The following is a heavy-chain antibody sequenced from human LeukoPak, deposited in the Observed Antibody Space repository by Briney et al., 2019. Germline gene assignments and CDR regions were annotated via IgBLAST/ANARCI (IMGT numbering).Heavy chain of an antibody. D-gene: IGHD5-18*01. J-gene: IGHJ4*02. V-gene: IGHV3-7*01. Sequence: PGGSVRLSCAASGFTFSSYWMSWVRQAPGKGLEWVANIKQDGSEKYYVDSVKGRFTISRDNAKNSLYLQVNSLRAEDTAVYYCARHLSGVTGYTYGRGIDYWGQGTLVTVSS. CDR2: IKQDGSEK. CDR1: GFTFSSYW. CDR3: ARHLSGVTGYTYGRGIDY.